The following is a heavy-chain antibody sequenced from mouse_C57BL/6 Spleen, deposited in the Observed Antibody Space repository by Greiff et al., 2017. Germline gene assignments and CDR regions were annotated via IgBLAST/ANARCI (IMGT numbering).Heavy chain of an antibody. D-gene: IGHD1-1*01. Sequence: QVQLKQPGAELVKPGASVKMSCKASGYTFTSYWITWVKQRPGQGLEWIGDIYPGSGSTNYNEKFKSKATLTVDTSSSTAYMQLSSLTSEDSAVYYCARKSHYYGSSYAFDYWGQGTTLTVSS. CDR2: IYPGSGST. CDR3: ARKSHYYGSSYAFDY. CDR1: GYTFTSYW. J-gene: IGHJ2*01. V-gene: IGHV1-55*01.